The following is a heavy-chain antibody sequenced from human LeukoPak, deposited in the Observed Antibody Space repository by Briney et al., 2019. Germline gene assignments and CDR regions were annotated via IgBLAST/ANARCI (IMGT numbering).Heavy chain of an antibody. D-gene: IGHD1-26*01. J-gene: IGHJ4*02. Sequence: PSETLSLNCTVSGPSISSTIYYWGWIRQPPGKGLEWIGSMHSSGSTYCNPSLKSRVTISVDTSKNQFSLKLSSVTAADTAVYYCARGGQVGATFDYWGQGTLVTVSS. CDR1: GPSISSTIYY. V-gene: IGHV4-39*07. CDR2: MHSSGST. CDR3: ARGGQVGATFDY.